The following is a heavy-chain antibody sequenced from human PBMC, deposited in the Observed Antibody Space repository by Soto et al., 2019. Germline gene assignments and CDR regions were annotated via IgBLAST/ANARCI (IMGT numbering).Heavy chain of an antibody. D-gene: IGHD2-15*01. V-gene: IGHV1-69*02. J-gene: IGHJ4*02. CDR1: GGTFSSYT. Sequence: SVKVSCKASGGTFSSYTISWVRQAPGQGLEWMGRIIPILGIANYAQKFQGRVTITADKSTSTAYMELSSLRSEDTAVYYCASLYCSGGSCYGYWGQGTLVTVSS. CDR2: IIPILGIA. CDR3: ASLYCSGGSCYGY.